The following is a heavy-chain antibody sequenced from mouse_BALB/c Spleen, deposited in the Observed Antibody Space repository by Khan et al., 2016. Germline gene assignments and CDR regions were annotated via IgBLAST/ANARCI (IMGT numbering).Heavy chain of an antibody. CDR3: TTGFAY. CDR2: IRLKSNNYAT. CDR1: EFTFSNYW. Sequence: EVKLEVSGGGLVQPGGSMKLSCVASEFTFSNYWMNWVRQSPEKGLEWVAEIRLKSNNYATHYAESVKGRFTISTDDSKSSVYLQMNNLRAEDTGIYYCTTGFAYWGQGTLVTVSA. V-gene: IGHV6-6*02. J-gene: IGHJ3*01.